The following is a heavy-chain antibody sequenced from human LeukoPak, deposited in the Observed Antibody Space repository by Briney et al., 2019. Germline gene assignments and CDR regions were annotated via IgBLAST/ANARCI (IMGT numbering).Heavy chain of an antibody. CDR3: ARAPTSHYYGSFDP. V-gene: IGHV1-8*01. CDR1: GYTFSSYD. Sequence: ASVKVSCKASGYTFSSYDINWVRQAPGQGLEWMGLMKPNTGDTEYLQKFQGRVTMTRNTSINTAYMELSRLRSDDTAVYYCARAPTSHYYGSFDPWGQGTLVTVSS. CDR2: MKPNTGDT. D-gene: IGHD3-10*01. J-gene: IGHJ5*02.